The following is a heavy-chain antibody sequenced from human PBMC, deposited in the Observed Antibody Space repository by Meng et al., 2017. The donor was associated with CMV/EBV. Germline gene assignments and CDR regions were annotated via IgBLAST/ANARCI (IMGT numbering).Heavy chain of an antibody. V-gene: IGHV4-39*07. CDR2: IYYSGST. CDR3: ARDGSYNWNYIYYYYGMDV. Sequence: GSLRLSCTVSGGSISSSSYYWGSIRQPPGKGLECIGSIYYSGSTYYNPSLKSRVTISVDTSKNQFSLKLSSVTAADTAVYYCARDGSYNWNYIYYYYGMDVWGQGTTVTVSS. D-gene: IGHD1-7*01. J-gene: IGHJ6*02. CDR1: GGSISSSSYY.